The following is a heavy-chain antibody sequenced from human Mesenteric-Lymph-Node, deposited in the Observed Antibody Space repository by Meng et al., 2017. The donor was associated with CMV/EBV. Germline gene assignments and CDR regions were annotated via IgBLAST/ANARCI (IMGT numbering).Heavy chain of an antibody. CDR1: GFTFSTYS. Sequence: GGSLRLSCAASGFTFSTYSMNWVRQAPGEGLEWVSYISSTGNTIYYANSVKGRFTISRDNAKNSLYLQVNSLRAEDTAVYYCALQYCGGDCYSPYYYYGMDVWGQGTTVTVSS. D-gene: IGHD2-21*01. CDR2: ISSTGNTI. V-gene: IGHV3-48*04. CDR3: ALQYCGGDCYSPYYYYGMDV. J-gene: IGHJ6*02.